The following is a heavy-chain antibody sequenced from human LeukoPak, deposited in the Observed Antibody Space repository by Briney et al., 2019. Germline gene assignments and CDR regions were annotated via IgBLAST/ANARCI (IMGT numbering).Heavy chain of an antibody. J-gene: IGHJ3*02. CDR2: ISSTDAGT. CDR1: GFSLSSYA. Sequence: GGSLRLSCAASGFSLSSYAMSWVRQAPGKGLEWVSAISSTDAGTYHADSVRGRFTISRDNSRSMVWLQMNSLTAEDTAMYYCGRDLNWGAFDIRGLGTLVTVSS. V-gene: IGHV3-23*01. D-gene: IGHD7-27*01. CDR3: GRDLNWGAFDI.